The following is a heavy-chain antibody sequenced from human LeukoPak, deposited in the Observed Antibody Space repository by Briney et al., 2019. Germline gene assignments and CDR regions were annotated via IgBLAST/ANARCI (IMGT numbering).Heavy chain of an antibody. CDR3: ARGRSNTSWFGWFDP. CDR2: INPNSGAT. CDR1: GYTFTSYG. Sequence: ASVKVSCKASGYTFTSYGISWVRQAPGQGLEWMGWINPNSGATYYAQKFQGRVTMARDSSISTAYVELSRLKSGDTAVYYCARGRSNTSWFGWFDPWGQGTRVTVSS. J-gene: IGHJ5*02. D-gene: IGHD3-10*01. V-gene: IGHV1-2*02.